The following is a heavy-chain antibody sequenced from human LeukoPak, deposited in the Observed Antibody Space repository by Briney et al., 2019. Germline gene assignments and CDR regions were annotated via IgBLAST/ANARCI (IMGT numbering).Heavy chain of an antibody. V-gene: IGHV4-59*01. CDR2: IYYSGTT. CDR3: AREGDYGVIFDY. Sequence: SETLSLTCTVSGGSISSYYWSWIRQPPGKGLEWIGYIYYSGTTNYNPSLKSRVTISLDTSKNQFSLKLSSVTAADTAVYYCAREGDYGVIFDYWGQGTLVTVSS. D-gene: IGHD4-17*01. CDR1: GGSISSYY. J-gene: IGHJ4*02.